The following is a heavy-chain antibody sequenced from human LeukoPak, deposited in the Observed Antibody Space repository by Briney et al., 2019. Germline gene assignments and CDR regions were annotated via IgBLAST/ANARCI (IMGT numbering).Heavy chain of an antibody. J-gene: IGHJ4*02. D-gene: IGHD3-22*01. CDR3: AKGNYYDSSGQDY. CDR2: ISYDGSNK. V-gene: IGHV3-30*18. CDR1: GFTFSSYG. Sequence: GGSLRLSCAASGFTFSSYGMHWVRQAPGKGLEWVAVISYDGSNKYYADSVKGRFTISRDNSKNTLYLRMNSLRAEDTAVYYCAKGNYYDSSGQDYWGQGTLVTVSS.